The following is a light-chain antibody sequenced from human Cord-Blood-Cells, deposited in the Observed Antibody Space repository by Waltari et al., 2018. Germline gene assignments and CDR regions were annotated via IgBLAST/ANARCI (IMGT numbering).Light chain of an antibody. J-gene: IGKJ2*03. V-gene: IGKV3-20*01. Sequence: IVLTQSPGTLSLSPGESATLSCRASQSVSSSYLAWYQQKPCQTPRLLIYGASSRATGIPDRFSGSGSGTDFTLTISRLEPEDFAVYYCQQYGSSPSFGQGTKLEIK. CDR3: QQYGSSPS. CDR1: QSVSSSY. CDR2: GAS.